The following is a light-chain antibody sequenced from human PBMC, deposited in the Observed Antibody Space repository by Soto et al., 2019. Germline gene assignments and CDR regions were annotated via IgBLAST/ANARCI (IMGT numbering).Light chain of an antibody. Sequence: QSALTQPASVSGSPGQSITISCTETSSDVGGYNYVSWYQQHPGKAPKLMIYEVSNRPSGVSNRFSGSKSGNTASLTISGLQAEDEADYYCSSYTSSSTLVVFGTGTKVTVL. CDR2: EVS. CDR1: SSDVGGYNY. CDR3: SSYTSSSTLVV. J-gene: IGLJ1*01. V-gene: IGLV2-14*01.